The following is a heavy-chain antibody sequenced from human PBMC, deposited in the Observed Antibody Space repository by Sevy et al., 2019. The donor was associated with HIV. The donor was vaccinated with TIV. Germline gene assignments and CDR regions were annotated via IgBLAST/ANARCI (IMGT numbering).Heavy chain of an antibody. D-gene: IGHD3-22*01. CDR1: GFTFSSYA. CDR3: ARGGSYYYDSSGYYYSD. V-gene: IGHV3-30-3*01. CDR2: ISYDGNNK. J-gene: IGHJ4*02. Sequence: GGSLRLSCAASGFTFSSYAMHWVRQAPGKGLEWVAVISYDGNNKNYADSVKGRFTISRDNSKNTLYLQMNSLGVEDTAVYYCARGGSYYYDSSGYYYSDWGQGTLVTVSS.